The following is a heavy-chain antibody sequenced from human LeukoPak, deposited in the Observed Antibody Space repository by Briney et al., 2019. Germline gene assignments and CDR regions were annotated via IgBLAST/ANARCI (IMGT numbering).Heavy chain of an antibody. CDR3: ARGTYSSSWYGKKNYYYYYYMDV. V-gene: IGHV1-46*01. D-gene: IGHD6-13*01. Sequence: ASVKVSCKASEYTFTNHYMHWVRQAPGQGLEWMGIINPSGGSSSYAHKFQGRVTMTRDKSTSTAYMELRSLRSDDTAVYYCARGTYSSSWYGKKNYYYYYYMDVWGKGTTVTVSS. CDR1: EYTFTNHY. J-gene: IGHJ6*03. CDR2: INPSGGSS.